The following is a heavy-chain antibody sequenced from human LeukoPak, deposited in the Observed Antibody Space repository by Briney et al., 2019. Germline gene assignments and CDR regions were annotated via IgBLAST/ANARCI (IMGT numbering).Heavy chain of an antibody. J-gene: IGHJ6*02. V-gene: IGHV4-4*07. Sequence: SETLSLTCTVSGGSISSYYWSWVRQPAGKGLEWIGRIYTSGSTNYNPSLKSRVTISVDTSKNQFSLKLRSVTAADTAVYYCARDSIAARRGYYYGMDVWGQGTTVTVSS. CDR1: GGSISSYY. D-gene: IGHD6-6*01. CDR2: IYTSGST. CDR3: ARDSIAARRGYYYGMDV.